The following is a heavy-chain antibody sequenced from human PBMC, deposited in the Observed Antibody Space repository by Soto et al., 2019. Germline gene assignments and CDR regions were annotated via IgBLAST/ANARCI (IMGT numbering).Heavy chain of an antibody. CDR1: GFTFSSYG. D-gene: IGHD6-6*01. Sequence: QVQLVESGGGVVQPGRSLRLSCAASGFTFSSYGMHWVRQAPGKGLEWVAVISYDGSNKYYADSVKGRFTLSRDNSKNTLYLQMNSLRPEDTAVYYCAKDLLRPGRAYGMDVWGQGTTVTVSS. J-gene: IGHJ6*02. V-gene: IGHV3-30*18. CDR2: ISYDGSNK. CDR3: AKDLLRPGRAYGMDV.